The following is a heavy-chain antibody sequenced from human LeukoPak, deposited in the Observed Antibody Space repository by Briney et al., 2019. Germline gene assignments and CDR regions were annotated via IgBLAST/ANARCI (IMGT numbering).Heavy chain of an antibody. CDR3: ARVTSGRPQGSNWFDP. CDR2: INPNSGGT. D-gene: IGHD2-15*01. CDR1: GYTFTGYY. Sequence: ASVKVSCKASGYTFTGYYMHWVRQAPGQGLEWMGWINPNSGGTNYAQKFQGRVTMTRDTSISTAYMELSRLRSDDTAVYYCARVTSGRPQGSNWFDPWGQGTLVTVSS. J-gene: IGHJ5*02. V-gene: IGHV1-2*02.